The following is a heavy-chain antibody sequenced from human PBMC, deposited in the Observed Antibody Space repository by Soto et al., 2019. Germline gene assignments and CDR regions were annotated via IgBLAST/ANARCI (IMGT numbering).Heavy chain of an antibody. CDR2: INAGNGNT. Sequence: ASVKVSCKASGYTFTGYYMHWVRQAPGQRLEWMGWINAGNGNTKYSQKFQGRVTITRDTSASTAYMELSSLRSEDTAVYYCAVGSYGFPSPFDYWGQGTLVTVSS. J-gene: IGHJ4*02. D-gene: IGHD3-10*01. V-gene: IGHV1-3*01. CDR1: GYTFTGYY. CDR3: AVGSYGFPSPFDY.